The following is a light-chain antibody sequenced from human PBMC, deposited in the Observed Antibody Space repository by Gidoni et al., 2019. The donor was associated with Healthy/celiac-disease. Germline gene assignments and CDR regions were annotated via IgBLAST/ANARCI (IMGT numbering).Light chain of an antibody. V-gene: IGLV1-44*01. CDR1: SSNIGSNT. J-gene: IGLJ3*02. Sequence: QSVLTQPPSASATPGQGVTISCSGSSSNIGSNTVNWYQQLPGTAPKLLIYSNNQRPSGVPDRFSGSKSGTSASLAISGLQSEDEADYYCAAWDDSLNAWVFGGGTKLTVL. CDR2: SNN. CDR3: AAWDDSLNAWV.